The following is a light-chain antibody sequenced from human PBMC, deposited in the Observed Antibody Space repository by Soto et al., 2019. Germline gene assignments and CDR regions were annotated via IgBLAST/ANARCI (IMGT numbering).Light chain of an antibody. CDR2: GAT. CDR1: QSVASS. CDR3: QQYGSTPVT. V-gene: IGKV3-20*01. Sequence: EIVLTQSPATLSLSPGERATLSCRASQSVASSLAWYQQKPGQAPRLLIYGATSRATGVPDRFSGSGSGTDFTLTINRLEPEDFAVYYCQQYGSTPVTFGQGTKVDIK. J-gene: IGKJ1*01.